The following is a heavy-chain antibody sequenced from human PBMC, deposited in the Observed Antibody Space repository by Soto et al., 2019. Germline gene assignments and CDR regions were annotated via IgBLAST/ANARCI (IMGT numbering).Heavy chain of an antibody. V-gene: IGHV4-39*01. J-gene: IGHJ5*02. D-gene: IGHD2-2*01. Sequence: SETLSLTCTVSGGSISSSSYYWGWIRQPPGKGLEWIGSIYYSGSTYYNPSLKSRVTISVDTSKNQFSLKLSSVTAADTAVYYCARRMEYQLLWYWFDPWGQGTLVTVSS. CDR3: ARRMEYQLLWYWFDP. CDR2: IYYSGST. CDR1: GGSISSSSYY.